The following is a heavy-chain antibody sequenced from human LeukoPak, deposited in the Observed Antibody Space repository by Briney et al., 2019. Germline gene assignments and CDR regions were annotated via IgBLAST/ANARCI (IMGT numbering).Heavy chain of an antibody. CDR2: ISGGGDYI. Sequence: HPGGSLRLSCVASGFSFSSYAMTWVRQAPGKGLEWVSAISGGGDYIYYGDSVKGRFTTSRDNSKRTLYLQMSNLRAEDTAVYYCAKVANTMIVVVSADFDYWGQGTLVTVSS. V-gene: IGHV3-23*01. CDR3: AKVANTMIVVVSADFDY. J-gene: IGHJ4*02. D-gene: IGHD3-22*01. CDR1: GFSFSSYA.